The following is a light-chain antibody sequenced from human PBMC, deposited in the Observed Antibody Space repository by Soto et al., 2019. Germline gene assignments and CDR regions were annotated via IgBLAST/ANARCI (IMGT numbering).Light chain of an antibody. V-gene: IGKV1-5*03. CDR2: KAS. CDR3: QHYNSYSEA. CDR1: QTISSW. J-gene: IGKJ1*01. Sequence: DIQMTQSPSTLSGSVGDRVTITCRASQTISSWLAWYQQKPGKAPKLLIYKASTLKSGVPSRFSGSGSGTEFTLTISSLQPDDFATYSCQHYNSYSEAFGQGTKLERK.